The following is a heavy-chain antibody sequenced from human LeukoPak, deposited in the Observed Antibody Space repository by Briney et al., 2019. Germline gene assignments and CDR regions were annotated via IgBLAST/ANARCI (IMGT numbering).Heavy chain of an antibody. V-gene: IGHV1-2*02. CDR3: ARDFGSSSTWYEFDY. CDR2: INPDSGVA. CDR1: GYTFTASF. J-gene: IGHJ4*02. D-gene: IGHD6-13*01. Sequence: GASVQGSCKTSGYTFTASFIHWVRQAPGQGLEWMGWINPDSGVAKYAQNFQGRVTMTRDTSISTASMEMRSLKSDDTAVYYCARDFGSSSTWYEFDYWGQGTLVTVSS.